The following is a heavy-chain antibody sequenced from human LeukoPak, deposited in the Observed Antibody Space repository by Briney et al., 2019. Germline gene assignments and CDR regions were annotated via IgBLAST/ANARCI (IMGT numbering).Heavy chain of an antibody. CDR1: GGSVSSGSYY. D-gene: IGHD5-24*01. CDR2: IYYSGST. CDR3: ARRSRMTTIDAFDI. V-gene: IGHV4-61*01. Sequence: SETLSLTCTVSGGSVSSGSYYWSWIRQPPGKGLEWIGYIYYSGSTNYNPSLKSRVTISVDTSKNQFFLKLSSVTAADTAVYYCARRSRMTTIDAFDIWGQGTMVTVSS. J-gene: IGHJ3*02.